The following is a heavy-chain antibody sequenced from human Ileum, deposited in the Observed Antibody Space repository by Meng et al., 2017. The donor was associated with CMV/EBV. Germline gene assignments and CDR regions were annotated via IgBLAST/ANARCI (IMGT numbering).Heavy chain of an antibody. J-gene: IGHJ4*02. CDR3: ARIIVSRGYSFDY. CDR2: INPNSGST. V-gene: IGHV1-2*02. Sequence: QLLQSGAEMKNPGASVKVSCKTSGYTFTNNSMNWVRQAPGQGLEWKGWINPNSGSTNYAQKFQGRVTMTMDTSISTAYMELNRLTSDDTAMYFCARIIVSRGYSFDYWGQGTLVTVSS. CDR1: GYTFTNNS. D-gene: IGHD5-18*01.